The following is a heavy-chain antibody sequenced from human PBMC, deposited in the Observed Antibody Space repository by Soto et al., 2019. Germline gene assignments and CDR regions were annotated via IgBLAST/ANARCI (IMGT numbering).Heavy chain of an antibody. Sequence: SETLSLTCTVSGGSISSYYWSWIRQPPGKGLEWIGYIYYSGSTNYNPSLKSRVTISVDTSKNQFSLKLSSVTAADTAVYYCVRYYDFWSGPYYYHYGMDVWGQGTTVTVSS. V-gene: IGHV4-59*01. CDR3: VRYYDFWSGPYYYHYGMDV. CDR1: GGSISSYY. J-gene: IGHJ6*02. D-gene: IGHD3-3*01. CDR2: IYYSGST.